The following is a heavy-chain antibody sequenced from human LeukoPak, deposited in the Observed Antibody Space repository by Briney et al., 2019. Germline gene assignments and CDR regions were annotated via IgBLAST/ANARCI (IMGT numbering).Heavy chain of an antibody. J-gene: IGHJ3*02. D-gene: IGHD3-3*01. Sequence: SETLSLTCAVYGGSFSGYYWGWIRQPPGKGLEWIGSIYHSGSTYYNPSLKSRVTISVDTSKNQFSLKLSSVTAADTAVYYCASEYYDFAEGAFDIWGQGTMVTVSS. CDR1: GGSFSGYY. CDR2: IYHSGST. V-gene: IGHV4-38-2*01. CDR3: ASEYYDFAEGAFDI.